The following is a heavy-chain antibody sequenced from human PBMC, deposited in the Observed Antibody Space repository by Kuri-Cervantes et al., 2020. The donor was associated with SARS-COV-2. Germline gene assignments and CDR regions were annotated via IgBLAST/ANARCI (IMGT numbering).Heavy chain of an antibody. CDR1: GYTFSSHW. V-gene: IGHV5-51*01. J-gene: IGHJ3*02. Sequence: KVSCKASGYTFSSHWIGWVRQMPGKGLEWMGIIYPGDSDTRYSPSFQGQVTISADKSISTAYLQWSSLKASDTAMYYCARQLTGGFDMHAFDIWGQGTMVTVSS. CDR3: ARQLTGGFDMHAFDI. CDR2: IYPGDSDT. D-gene: IGHD7-27*01.